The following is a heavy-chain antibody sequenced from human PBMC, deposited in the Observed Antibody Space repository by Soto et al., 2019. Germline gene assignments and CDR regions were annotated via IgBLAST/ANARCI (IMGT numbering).Heavy chain of an antibody. Sequence: SETLSLTCTVSGASISSSYWTWIRQSPGKGLEWIGYVYYSGSTNYNPSLKSRVTISVDTSKNQFSLKLSSVTAADTAVYYCARGYYDSIGQSNTFDIWGQGTMVTVSS. V-gene: IGHV4-59*01. D-gene: IGHD3-22*01. CDR2: VYYSGST. J-gene: IGHJ3*02. CDR3: ARGYYDSIGQSNTFDI. CDR1: GASISSSY.